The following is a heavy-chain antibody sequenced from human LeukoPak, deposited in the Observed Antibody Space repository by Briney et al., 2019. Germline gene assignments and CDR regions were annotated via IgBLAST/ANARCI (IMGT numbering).Heavy chain of an antibody. J-gene: IGHJ4*02. CDR1: GYSISSGYY. D-gene: IGHD1-14*01. CDR3: ARAPAGCGGTCPFDF. V-gene: IGHV4-38-2*02. CDR2: IHNSGTT. Sequence: SETLSLTCTVSGYSISSGYYWGWTRPDPGKGLVWIGSIHNSGTTYYNPSLKSRVTMAVDTSKNQFSLKLTSVTAADTAVYYRARAPAGCGGTCPFDFWGQGTLVTVSS.